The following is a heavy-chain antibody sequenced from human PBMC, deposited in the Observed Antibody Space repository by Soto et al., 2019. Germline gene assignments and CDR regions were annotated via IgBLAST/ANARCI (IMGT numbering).Heavy chain of an antibody. CDR3: AIQSYLLEYDYGDYVENDY. D-gene: IGHD4-17*01. CDR1: GGTFSSYT. Sequence: SVKVSCKASGGTFSSYTISWVRQAPGQGLEGKGKIIPILGIANYAQKFQGRVTITADKSTSTAYMELSSLSSEDTAVYYCAIQSYLLEYDYGDYVENDYWGQGTLVTSPQ. V-gene: IGHV1-69*02. CDR2: IIPILGIA. J-gene: IGHJ4*02.